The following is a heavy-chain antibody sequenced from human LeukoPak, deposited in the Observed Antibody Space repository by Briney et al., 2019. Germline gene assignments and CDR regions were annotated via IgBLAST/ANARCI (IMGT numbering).Heavy chain of an antibody. V-gene: IGHV4-59*12. CDR1: GGSIKYDY. J-gene: IGHJ4*02. Sequence: SETLSLTCTGSGGSIKYDYWSWIRQSPGKRLEWIGYIHYSGATNYSPSLNSRVTISVDTSKNQFSLKLSSVTAADTAVYYCAREPFTIFGVVISQYYFDYWGQGTLVTVSS. CDR3: AREPFTIFGVVISQYYFDY. CDR2: IHYSGAT. D-gene: IGHD3-3*01.